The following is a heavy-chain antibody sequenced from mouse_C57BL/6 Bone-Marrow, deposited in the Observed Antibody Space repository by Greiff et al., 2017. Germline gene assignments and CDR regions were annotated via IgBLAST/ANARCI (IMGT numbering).Heavy chain of an antibody. J-gene: IGHJ2*01. Sequence: EVKLQESGGGLVKPGGSLKLSCAASGFTFSDYGMHWVRQAPEKGLEWVAYISSGSSTIYYADTVKGRFTISRDNAKNTLVLQMTSLGSEDTAMYYCAGFWDSFDYWGQGTTLTVSS. CDR1: GFTFSDYG. V-gene: IGHV5-17*01. CDR2: ISSGSSTI. D-gene: IGHD3-3*01. CDR3: AGFWDSFDY.